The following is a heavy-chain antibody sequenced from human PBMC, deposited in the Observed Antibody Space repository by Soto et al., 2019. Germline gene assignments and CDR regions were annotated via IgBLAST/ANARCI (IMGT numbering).Heavy chain of an antibody. CDR3: ARPYYDILTGYQNYFDY. CDR2: ISYDGSNK. Sequence: QAGGSLRLSCAASGFTFSSYAMHWVRQAPGKGLEWVSVISYDGSNKYYADSVKGRFTISRDNSKNTLYLQMNSLRAEDTAVYYCARPYYDILTGYQNYFDYWGQGTLVTVSS. V-gene: IGHV3-30-3*01. D-gene: IGHD3-9*01. J-gene: IGHJ4*02. CDR1: GFTFSSYA.